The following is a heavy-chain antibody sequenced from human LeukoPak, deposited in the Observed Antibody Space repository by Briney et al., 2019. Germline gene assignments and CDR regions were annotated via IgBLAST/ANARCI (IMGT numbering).Heavy chain of an antibody. J-gene: IGHJ4*02. V-gene: IGHV3-15*01. CDR2: IKTKTDGGTT. CDR3: TTFRAAAMDY. Sequence: GGSLRLSCAASGFTFSSYTMSWVRQAPGKGLEWVGRIKTKTDGGTTDYAAPVKGRFTVSRDDSKSTLYLQMNSLKTEDTAVYYCTTFRAAAMDYWGQGTPVTVSS. D-gene: IGHD6-13*01. CDR1: GFTFSSYT.